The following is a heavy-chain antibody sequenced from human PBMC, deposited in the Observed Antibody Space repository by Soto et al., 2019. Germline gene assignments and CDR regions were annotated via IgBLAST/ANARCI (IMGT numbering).Heavy chain of an antibody. CDR1: GFSFSTYA. CDR2: ISAGGGNT. Sequence: EVQLLESGGGLAQPGGSLRLSGAVSGFSFSTYAMSWVRQAPGKGLEWVSGISAGGGNTYYADSVRGRFTISRDNSKDTLYLQITSLRAEDTAFYYCAKHAEYQLVSWFDPWGQGTLVTVSS. D-gene: IGHD2-2*01. V-gene: IGHV3-23*01. J-gene: IGHJ5*02. CDR3: AKHAEYQLVSWFDP.